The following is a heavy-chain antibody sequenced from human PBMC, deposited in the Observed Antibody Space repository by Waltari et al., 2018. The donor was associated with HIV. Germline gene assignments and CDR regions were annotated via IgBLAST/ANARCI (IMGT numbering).Heavy chain of an antibody. J-gene: IGHJ6*02. CDR2: ISHTSKR. CDR1: GTYLTGFD. CDR3: ARGTNWNGHHFYYGLDV. Sequence: QVHLKQWGAGLLKTSEPLSITCAVFGTYLTGFDWTLVSQTPGSGVQWVGKISHTSKRKYDPALTSRVHISVDTSKNQFSLKMTAMGAANAAIYYCARGTNWNGHHFYYGLDVWGQGTTVSVSS. D-gene: IGHD1-20*01. V-gene: IGHV4-34*02.